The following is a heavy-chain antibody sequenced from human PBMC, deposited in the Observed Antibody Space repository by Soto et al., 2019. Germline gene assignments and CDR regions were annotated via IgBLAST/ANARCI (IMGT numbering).Heavy chain of an antibody. V-gene: IGHV1-3*01. CDR2: INAGNGNT. Sequence: ASVKVSCKTSGGTFNGLAMSWFRQAPGQRLEWMGWINAGNGNTKYSQKFQGRVTITRDTSASTAYMELSSLRSEDTAVYYCARDPGYSYDNTWGQGTLVTVSS. CDR3: ARDPGYSYDNT. D-gene: IGHD5-18*01. J-gene: IGHJ5*02. CDR1: GGTFNGLA.